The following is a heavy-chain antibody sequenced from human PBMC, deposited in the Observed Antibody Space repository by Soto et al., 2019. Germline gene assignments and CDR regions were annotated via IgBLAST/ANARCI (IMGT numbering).Heavy chain of an antibody. J-gene: IGHJ3*02. Sequence: GASVKVSCKASGYTFTSYDINWVRQATGQGLEWMGWMNPNSGNTGYAQKFQGRVTMTRNTSISTAYMELSSLRSEDTALYYCASPQTAFWSGYFAFDIWGQGTMVTVPS. CDR1: GYTFTSYD. V-gene: IGHV1-8*01. CDR2: MNPNSGNT. D-gene: IGHD3-3*01. CDR3: ASPQTAFWSGYFAFDI.